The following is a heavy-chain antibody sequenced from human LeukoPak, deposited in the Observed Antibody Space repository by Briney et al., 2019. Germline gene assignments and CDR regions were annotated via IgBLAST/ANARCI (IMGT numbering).Heavy chain of an antibody. CDR1: GYSISSGYY. CDR3: ARSRGSSTSCYGT. Sequence: SETLSLTCTVSGYSISSGYYWGWIRQPPGKGLEWIGYIYYSGSTNYNPSLKSRVTISVDTSKNQFSLKLSSVTAADTAVYYCARSRGSSTSCYGTWGQGTLVTVSS. CDR2: IYYSGST. J-gene: IGHJ4*02. D-gene: IGHD2-2*01. V-gene: IGHV4-61*01.